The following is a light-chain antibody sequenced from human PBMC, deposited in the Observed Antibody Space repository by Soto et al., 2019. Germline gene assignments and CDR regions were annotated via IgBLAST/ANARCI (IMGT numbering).Light chain of an antibody. V-gene: IGKV3-15*01. CDR1: QSVSSN. CDR2: GAS. Sequence: EIVMTQSPATLYVSPGERATLSCRASQSVSSNLAWYQQKTGQAPSLLIYGASTRATGIPARFSGSGSGTEFTLTISSLQSEDVAVDYCQQYNNWPRTFGQGTRLEIK. J-gene: IGKJ5*01. CDR3: QQYNNWPRT.